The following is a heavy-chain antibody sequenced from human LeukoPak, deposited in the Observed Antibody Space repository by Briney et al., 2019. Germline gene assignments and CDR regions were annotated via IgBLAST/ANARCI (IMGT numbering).Heavy chain of an antibody. CDR3: ASIMITFGGVDFDY. V-gene: IGHV1-2*02. Sequence: ASVKVSCKASGYTFTSYGISWVRQAPGQGLEWMGWINPNSGGTNYAQKFQGRVTMTRDTSISTAYMELSRLRSDDTAVYYCASIMITFGGVDFDYWGQGTLVTVSS. D-gene: IGHD3-16*01. J-gene: IGHJ4*02. CDR1: GYTFTSYG. CDR2: INPNSGGT.